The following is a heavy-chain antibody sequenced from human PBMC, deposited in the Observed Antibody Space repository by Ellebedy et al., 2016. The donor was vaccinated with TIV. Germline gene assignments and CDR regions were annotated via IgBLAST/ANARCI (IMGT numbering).Heavy chain of an antibody. V-gene: IGHV4-59*01. Sequence: SETLSLTCTVSGGSISSYYWSWIRQPPGKGLEWIGYIYYSGSTNYNPSPKSRVTISVDTSKNQFSLKLSSVTAADTAVYYCARDRGGSYYFGYWGQGTLVTVSS. D-gene: IGHD1-26*01. J-gene: IGHJ4*02. CDR1: GGSISSYY. CDR3: ARDRGGSYYFGY. CDR2: IYYSGST.